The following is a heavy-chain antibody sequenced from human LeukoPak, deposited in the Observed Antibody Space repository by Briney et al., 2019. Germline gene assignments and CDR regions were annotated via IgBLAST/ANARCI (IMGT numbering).Heavy chain of an antibody. CDR3: AKAQGDGSPGNYLDY. J-gene: IGHJ4*02. D-gene: IGHD5-24*01. CDR2: ISWNSGSI. CDR1: GFTFDDYA. V-gene: IGHV3-9*01. Sequence: GRSLRLSCAASGFTFDDYAMHWVRQAPGKGLEWVSGISWNSGSIGYADSVKGRFTISRDNAKNSLYLQMNSLRAEDTALYYCAKAQGDGSPGNYLDYWGKGPLVTVSS.